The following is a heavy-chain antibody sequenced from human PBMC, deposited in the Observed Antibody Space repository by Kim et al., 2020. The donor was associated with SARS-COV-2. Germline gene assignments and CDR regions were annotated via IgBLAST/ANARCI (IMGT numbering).Heavy chain of an antibody. CDR3: AREETVATTRSFAY. Sequence: SETLSLTCTVSGGSISSYYWTWIRQPAGKGLEWIGRFYTSGSTNYNTSLKSRVTMSIDTSKNQFSLKLSSVTAADTAVYYCAREETVATTRSFAYWGQGTLVTVS. D-gene: IGHD3-16*01. V-gene: IGHV4-4*07. CDR1: GGSISSYY. J-gene: IGHJ4*02. CDR2: FYTSGST.